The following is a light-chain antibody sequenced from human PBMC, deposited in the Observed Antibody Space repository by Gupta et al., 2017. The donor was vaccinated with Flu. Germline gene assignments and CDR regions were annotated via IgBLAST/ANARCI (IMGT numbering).Light chain of an antibody. CDR2: KDT. CDR3: AQWDDYLDGPV. J-gene: IGLJ2*01. CDR1: SSDSGSKS. V-gene: IGLV1-44*01. Sequence: QSVLTQPPSASGTPGQRVTISCSGTSSDSGSKSVSWYQQFPGAAPKVLIYKDTERPSGAAARFSGTKSGASASLFIDGLHAEDEAVYFCAQWDDYLDGPVFGGGTRLTVL.